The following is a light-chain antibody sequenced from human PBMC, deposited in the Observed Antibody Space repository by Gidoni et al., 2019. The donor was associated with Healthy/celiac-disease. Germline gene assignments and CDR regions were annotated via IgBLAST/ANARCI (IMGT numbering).Light chain of an antibody. V-gene: IGKV4-1*01. J-gene: IGKJ1*01. CDR2: WAS. CDR1: QSVLYSSNNKNY. CDR3: QQYYSTPTWT. Sequence: DLVMTQPPDSWAVSLGERATINCKPSQSVLYSSNNKNYLAWYQQKPGQPPKLLIYWASTRESGVPDRFSGSGSGTDFTLTISSLQTEDVAVYYCQQYYSTPTWTFGQGTKVEIK.